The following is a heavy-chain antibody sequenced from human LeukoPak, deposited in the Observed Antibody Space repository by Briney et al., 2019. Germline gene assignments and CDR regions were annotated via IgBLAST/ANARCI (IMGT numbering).Heavy chain of an antibody. CDR3: ARDTSSGSSWRNLFDY. CDR1: GFTFSSYA. V-gene: IGHV3-30-3*01. Sequence: SGGSLRLSCAASGFTFSSYAMHWVRQAPGKGLEWVAVISYDGSNKYYADSVKGRFTISRDNSKNTLYLQMNSLRAEDTAVYYCARDTSSGSSWRNLFDYWGQGTLVTVSS. J-gene: IGHJ4*02. CDR2: ISYDGSNK. D-gene: IGHD6-13*01.